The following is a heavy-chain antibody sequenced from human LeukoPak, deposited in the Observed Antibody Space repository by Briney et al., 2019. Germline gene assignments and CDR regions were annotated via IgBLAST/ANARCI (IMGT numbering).Heavy chain of an antibody. CDR3: AKDSYYGSGSYLVGGFDY. V-gene: IGHV3-9*01. CDR2: ISWNSGSI. D-gene: IGHD3-10*01. J-gene: IGHJ4*02. Sequence: GGSLRLSCAASGFTFDDNAMHWVRQAQGKGLERVSGISWNSGSIGYADSVKGRFTTSRDNAKNSLYLQMNSLRAEDTALYYCAKDSYYGSGSYLVGGFDYWGQGTLVTVSS. CDR1: GFTFDDNA.